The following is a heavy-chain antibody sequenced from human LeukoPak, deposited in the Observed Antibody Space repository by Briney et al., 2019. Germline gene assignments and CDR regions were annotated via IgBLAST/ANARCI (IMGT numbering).Heavy chain of an antibody. CDR3: ARVSPAYCSGGGCDFDY. V-gene: IGHV1-18*01. J-gene: IGHJ4*02. D-gene: IGHD2-15*01. CDR1: GYTFTSYG. CDR2: ISAYNGNT. Sequence: ASVKVSCKASGYTFTSYGISWVRQAPGQGLEWMGWISAYNGNTNYAQKLQGRVTMTTDTSTSTAYMELRSLRSDDTAVYYCARVSPAYCSGGGCDFDYWGQGTLVTVSS.